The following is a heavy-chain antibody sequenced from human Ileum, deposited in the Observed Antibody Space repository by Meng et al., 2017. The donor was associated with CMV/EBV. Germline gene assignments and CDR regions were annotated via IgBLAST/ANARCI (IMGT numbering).Heavy chain of an antibody. CDR1: GESNTGREW. CDR3: ARGLDTSGYYSFFDF. J-gene: IGHJ4*02. CDR2: ISPSGST. Sequence: SGESNTGREWGKWVRQPPGKGLEWIGEISPSGSTNYKQSLKSRVTISADKSKNQFSLNLNSVTAADTAVYYCARGLDTSGYYSFFDFWGQGTLVTVSS. V-gene: IGHV4-4*02. D-gene: IGHD3-22*01.